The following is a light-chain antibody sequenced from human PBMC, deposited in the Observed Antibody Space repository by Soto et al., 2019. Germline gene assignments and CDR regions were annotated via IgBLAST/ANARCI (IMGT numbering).Light chain of an antibody. CDR2: DAS. Sequence: EIVLTQSPATLSLSPGERATLSCRASQSVSSYLAWYQQKPGQAPRLLIYDASNRVTGIPARFSGRGSGTDFTLTISSLEPEDFAVYYCQQRSNWPPWTVGQGTKVEIK. V-gene: IGKV3-11*01. CDR3: QQRSNWPPWT. J-gene: IGKJ1*01. CDR1: QSVSSY.